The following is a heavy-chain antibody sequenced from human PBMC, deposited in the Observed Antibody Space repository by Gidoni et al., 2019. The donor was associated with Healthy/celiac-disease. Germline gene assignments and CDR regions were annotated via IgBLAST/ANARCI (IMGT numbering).Heavy chain of an antibody. CDR1: GGSFSGYY. D-gene: IGHD6-13*01. V-gene: IGHV4-34*01. CDR3: ARDKYSSSWLDY. Sequence: QVQLQQCGAGLLKPSETLSLTCAVYGGSFSGYYWSWIRQPPGKGLEWIGEINHSGSTNYNPSLKSRVTISVDTSKNQFSLKLSSVTAADTAVYYCARDKYSSSWLDYWGQGTLVTVSS. CDR2: INHSGST. J-gene: IGHJ4*02.